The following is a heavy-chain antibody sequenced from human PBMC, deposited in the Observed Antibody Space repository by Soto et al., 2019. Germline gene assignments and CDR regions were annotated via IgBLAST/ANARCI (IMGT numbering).Heavy chain of an antibody. CDR1: GYAFTGYY. CDR2: INPNSGDT. CDR3: ATRYSYVHF. D-gene: IGHD5-18*01. J-gene: IGHJ4*02. Sequence: ASVKVSCKCSGYAFTGYYIHWVRQAPGQGLEWMGWINPNSGDTNYAQKFQGRVTMTRDTSFSTAYMELSSLRSDDTAVYYCATRYSYVHFWGQGTLVTVSS. V-gene: IGHV1-2*02.